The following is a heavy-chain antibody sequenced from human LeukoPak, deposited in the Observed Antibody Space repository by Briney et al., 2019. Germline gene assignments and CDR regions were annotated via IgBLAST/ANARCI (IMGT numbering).Heavy chain of an antibody. Sequence: SETLSLTCTVSGGSISSSSYYWSWIRQPPGKGLEWIGEINHSGSTNYNPSLKSRVTISVDTSKNQFSLKLSSVTAADTAVYYCARGTRRDGYNSAFMGAFDIWGQGTMVTVSS. CDR1: GGSISSSSYY. J-gene: IGHJ3*02. V-gene: IGHV4-39*07. D-gene: IGHD5-24*01. CDR3: ARGTRRDGYNSAFMGAFDI. CDR2: INHSGST.